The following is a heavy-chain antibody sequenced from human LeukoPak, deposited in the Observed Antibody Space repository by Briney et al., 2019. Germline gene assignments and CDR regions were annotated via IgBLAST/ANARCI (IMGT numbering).Heavy chain of an antibody. CDR1: GFTFSSSN. D-gene: IGHD3-16*01. CDR2: ISSSSSI. CDR3: ARGPGGDGWFDP. V-gene: IGHV3-21*04. Sequence: GGSLRLSCAASGFTFSSSNLDWVRQAPGKGLEWVSSISSSSSIYYTDSVSGRFTISRDNTNNSLYLQMNSLRAEDTAVYYCARGPGGDGWFDPWGQGTLVTVSS. J-gene: IGHJ5*02.